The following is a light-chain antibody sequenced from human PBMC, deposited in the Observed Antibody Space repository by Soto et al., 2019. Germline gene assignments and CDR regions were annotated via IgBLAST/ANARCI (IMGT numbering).Light chain of an antibody. CDR2: EAS. J-gene: IGKJ4*01. V-gene: IGKV1-33*01. CDR1: QDISIY. Sequence: QMTQSPSYLSASVGDRVRITCLASQDISIYLNWYQQKPGKAPKLLIYEASNLETGVPSRFSGSGSGTDFTFTIRSLQPEDTAPYYCQQYDTFPLSFGGGTKVDI. CDR3: QQYDTFPLS.